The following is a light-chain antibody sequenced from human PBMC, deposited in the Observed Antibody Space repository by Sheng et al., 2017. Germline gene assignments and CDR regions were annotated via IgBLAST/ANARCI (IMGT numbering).Light chain of an antibody. Sequence: QSALTQPASVSGSPGQSITISCTGTSSDVGGYNYVSWYQQHPGKAPKLMIYDVSNRPSGVSNRFSGSKSGNTASLTISGLQAEDEADYYCAGWDAGLSGYVFGAGTKVTVL. CDR2: DVS. J-gene: IGLJ1*01. CDR1: SSDVGGYNY. V-gene: IGLV2-14*01. CDR3: AGWDAGLSGYV.